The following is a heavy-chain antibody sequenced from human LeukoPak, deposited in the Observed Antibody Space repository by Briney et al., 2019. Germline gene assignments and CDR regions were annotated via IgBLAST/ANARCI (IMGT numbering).Heavy chain of an antibody. V-gene: IGHV1-69*05. D-gene: IGHD3-9*01. Sequence: SVKVSCKASGGSFRNYAMGWVRQAPGQGLEWMGGVIPMLGKTHYAQQFQGRVTITTDESTSTSYMELNSQRSADTAVYYCARAPYYDILRGPYFDYWGQGTLVTVSA. CDR3: ARAPYYDILRGPYFDY. CDR2: VIPMLGKT. J-gene: IGHJ4*02. CDR1: GGSFRNYA.